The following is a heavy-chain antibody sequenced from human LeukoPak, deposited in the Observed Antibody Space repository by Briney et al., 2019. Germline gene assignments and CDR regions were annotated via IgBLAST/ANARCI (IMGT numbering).Heavy chain of an antibody. J-gene: IGHJ5*02. Sequence: SETLSLTCTVSGYSISSGYYWGWVRQPPGKWLEWVGSFYHSGSTYYNPSLKRRVTISVDTSKNQFSLRLRSVTAADTAVYYCARGQARLAWFDPWGQGTLVTVSS. CDR3: ARGQARLAWFDP. D-gene: IGHD6-19*01. CDR1: GYSISSGYY. V-gene: IGHV4-38-2*02. CDR2: FYHSGST.